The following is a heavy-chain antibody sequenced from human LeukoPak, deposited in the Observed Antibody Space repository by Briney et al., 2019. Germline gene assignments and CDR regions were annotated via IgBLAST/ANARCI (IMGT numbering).Heavy chain of an antibody. J-gene: IGHJ3*02. CDR3: ARGIPEIPRRITMVRGVTLGAFDI. D-gene: IGHD3-10*01. CDR2: INHSGST. Sequence: SETLSLTCAVYGGSFSGYYWSWIRQPPGKGLEWIWEINHSGSTNYNPSLKSRVTISVDTSKNQFSLKLTSVTAADTAVYYCARGIPEIPRRITMVRGVTLGAFDIWGQGTMVTVSS. CDR1: GGSFSGYY. V-gene: IGHV4-34*01.